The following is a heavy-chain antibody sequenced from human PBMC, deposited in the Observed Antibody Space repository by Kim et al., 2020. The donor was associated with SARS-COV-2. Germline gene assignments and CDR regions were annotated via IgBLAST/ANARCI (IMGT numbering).Heavy chain of an antibody. Sequence: ASVKVSCKASGYTFTSYAMNWVRQAPGQGLEWMGWINTNTGNPTYAQGFTGRFVFSLDTSVSTAYLQLSSLKAEDTAVYYCARVGGSSWYVDYYYGMDVWGQGTTVSVSS. CDR2: INTNTGNP. CDR1: GYTFTSYA. J-gene: IGHJ6*02. V-gene: IGHV7-4-1*02. CDR3: ARVGGSSWYVDYYYGMDV. D-gene: IGHD6-13*01.